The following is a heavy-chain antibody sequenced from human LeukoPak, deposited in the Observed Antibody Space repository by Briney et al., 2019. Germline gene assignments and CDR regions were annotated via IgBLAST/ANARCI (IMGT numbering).Heavy chain of an antibody. CDR2: TYYRSKWYN. CDR1: GDSVSSNSTA. D-gene: IGHD5-24*01. Sequence: SQTLSLTCAISGDSVSSNSTACNWLRQSPSRGLEWLGRTYYRSKWYNDYAVSVKSRITINPDTSKNQFSLQLNSVTPEDTAVYYCARGGQGDGYSADEAFDFWGQGTMDTVSS. V-gene: IGHV6-1*01. CDR3: ARGGQGDGYSADEAFDF. J-gene: IGHJ3*01.